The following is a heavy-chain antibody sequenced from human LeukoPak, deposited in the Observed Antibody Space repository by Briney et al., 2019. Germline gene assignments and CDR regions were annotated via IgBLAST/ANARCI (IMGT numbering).Heavy chain of an antibody. J-gene: IGHJ6*03. CDR3: WSNNCNSTLRSRLIISVHTSKNQFSVKLSSVTEADAAVYDCARGVGASDYDYYYMDV. CDR2: IYYCGCP. Sequence: SDPLTLICTLSGRLISIYYWRWIRQPPGKGLEWIGYIYYCGCPNYSPSLKSRVPILVDTSKNQFFLKLNPVTAGEPAVYYCWSNNCNSTLRSRLIISVHTSKNQFSVKLSSVTEADAAVYDCARGVGASDYDYYYMDVWGKGTTVTVSS. D-gene: IGHD1-1*01. V-gene: IGHV4-59*07. CDR1: GRLISIYY.